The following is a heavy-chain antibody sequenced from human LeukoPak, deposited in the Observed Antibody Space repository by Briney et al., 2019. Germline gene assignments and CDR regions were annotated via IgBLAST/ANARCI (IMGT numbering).Heavy chain of an antibody. V-gene: IGHV4-34*01. Sequence: SETLSLTCAVYGGSFSGYYWSWIRQPPGKGLEWIGEINHSGSTNYNPSLKSRVTISVDTSKNQFSLKLSSVTAADTAVYYCARRRPWSDKNWFDPWGQGTLVTVSS. D-gene: IGHD2-15*01. CDR1: GGSFSGYY. CDR3: ARRRPWSDKNWFDP. CDR2: INHSGST. J-gene: IGHJ5*02.